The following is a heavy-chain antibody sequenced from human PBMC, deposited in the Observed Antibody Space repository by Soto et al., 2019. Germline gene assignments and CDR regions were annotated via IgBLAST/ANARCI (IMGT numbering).Heavy chain of an antibody. CDR3: AREEGRYSSGWYSIDY. CDR2: ISYDGSNK. Sequence: QVQLVESGGGVVQPGRSLRLSCAASGFTFSSYAMHWVRQAPGKGLEWVAVISYDGSNKYYADSVKGRFTISRDNSKNTLYLQMNSLRAEDTAVYYCAREEGRYSSGWYSIDYWGQGTLVTVSS. V-gene: IGHV3-30-3*01. D-gene: IGHD6-19*01. J-gene: IGHJ4*02. CDR1: GFTFSSYA.